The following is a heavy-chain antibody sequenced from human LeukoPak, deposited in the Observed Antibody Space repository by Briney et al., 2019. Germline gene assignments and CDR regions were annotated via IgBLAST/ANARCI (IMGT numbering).Heavy chain of an antibody. J-gene: IGHJ4*02. CDR3: ARDMSGTYSFDY. V-gene: IGHV3-64D*06. Sequence: PGGSLRLSCSASGFTLFWHVMHWVRQAPGKALEYVSFIHHNGEITSYADSVRGRFTVSRDNFKNTLFLELSSLRVDDTAVYYCARDMSGTYSFDYWGQGTLVTVSS. D-gene: IGHD1-26*01. CDR1: GFTLFWHV. CDR2: IHHNGEIT.